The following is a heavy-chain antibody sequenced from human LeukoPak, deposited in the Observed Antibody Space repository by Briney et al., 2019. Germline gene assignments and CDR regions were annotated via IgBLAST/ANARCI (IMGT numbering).Heavy chain of an antibody. CDR3: AREKDSSGYYFGYFQH. CDR2: INPNSGGT. CDR1: GYTFTGYY. V-gene: IGHV1-2*02. J-gene: IGHJ1*01. D-gene: IGHD3-22*01. Sequence: GASVKVSCKASGYTFTGYYMHWVRQAPGQGLEWMGWINPNSGGTNYAQKFQGRVTMTRDTSISTAYMELSRLRSDDTAVYYCAREKDSSGYYFGYFQHWGQGTLVTVSS.